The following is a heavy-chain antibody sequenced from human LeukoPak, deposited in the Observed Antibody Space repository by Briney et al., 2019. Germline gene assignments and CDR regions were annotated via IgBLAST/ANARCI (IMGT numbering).Heavy chain of an antibody. Sequence: ASVKVSCKASGYTFTSYDINWVRQATGQGLEWMGWMNPNSGNTGYAQKSQGRVTITRNTSISTAYMELSSLRSEDTAVYYCARGKSDSSGYPDYWGQGTLVTVSS. V-gene: IGHV1-8*03. D-gene: IGHD3-22*01. CDR2: MNPNSGNT. J-gene: IGHJ4*02. CDR1: GYTFTSYD. CDR3: ARGKSDSSGYPDY.